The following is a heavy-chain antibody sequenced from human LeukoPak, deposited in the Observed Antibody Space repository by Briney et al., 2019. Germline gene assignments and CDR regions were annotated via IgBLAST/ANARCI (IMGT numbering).Heavy chain of an antibody. CDR3: ARGDLGYYFNY. V-gene: IGHV3-74*01. J-gene: IGHJ4*02. Sequence: PGGSPRLSCAASGFTFSGNWMHWVRQAPGKGLVWVSRINSDGSSTTYADSVKGRFTISRDNAKNTLYLQMHSLRAEDTAVYYCARGDLGYYFNYWGQGTLVTVSS. CDR1: GFTFSGNW. D-gene: IGHD1-14*01. CDR2: INSDGSST.